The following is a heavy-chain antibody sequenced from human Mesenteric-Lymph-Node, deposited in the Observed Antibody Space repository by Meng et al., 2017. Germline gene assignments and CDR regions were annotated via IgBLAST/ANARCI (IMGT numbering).Heavy chain of an antibody. D-gene: IGHD4-17*01. CDR2: IYHSGRT. CDR1: GGSIRNDQW. Sequence: AQLQQWGAGLLKPSETLSLTCDVSGGSIRNDQWWSWVRQAPGKGLEWIGEIYHSGRTNYNPSVKSRVSMSVDKSQNHFSLRLSSVTAADTAVYYCTTLYGDSISWGQGTLVTVSS. V-gene: IGHV4-4*02. CDR3: TTLYGDSIS. J-gene: IGHJ4*02.